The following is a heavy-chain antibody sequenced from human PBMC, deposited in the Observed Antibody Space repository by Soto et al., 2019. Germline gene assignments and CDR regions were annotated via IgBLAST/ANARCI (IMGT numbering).Heavy chain of an antibody. CDR1: GFTFSSYV. V-gene: IGHV3-30-3*01. J-gene: IGHJ4*02. Sequence: GGSLRLSCAASGFTFSSYVMHWVRQAPGKGLEWVAHISYDGNNKYYADSVKGRFTISRDNFKNTLYLQMSSLRADDTAVYYCARGLMTPYDYWGQGTLVTVSS. CDR3: ARGLMTPYDY. CDR2: ISYDGNNK.